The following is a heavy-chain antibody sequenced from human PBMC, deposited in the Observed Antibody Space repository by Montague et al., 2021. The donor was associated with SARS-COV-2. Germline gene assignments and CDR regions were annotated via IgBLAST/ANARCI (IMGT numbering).Heavy chain of an antibody. D-gene: IGHD6-13*01. CDR3: ARVGRQQLVRLSGVDV. J-gene: IGHJ6*02. V-gene: IGHV4-39*07. CDR2: IYYSGST. CDR1: CGSISSSSYY. Sequence: SETLPSCTVSCGSISSSSYYWGWIRQPPGKGLEWIGSIYYSGSTXYNPPLKSRVTISVDTSKNHFSLKLRSVTAADTAVYYCARVGRQQLVRLSGVDVWGQGTTVTVSS.